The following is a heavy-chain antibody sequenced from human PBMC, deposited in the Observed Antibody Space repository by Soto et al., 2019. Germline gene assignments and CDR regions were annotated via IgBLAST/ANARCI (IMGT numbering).Heavy chain of an antibody. CDR2: ISAYNGNT. D-gene: IGHD3-3*01. V-gene: IGHV1-18*01. CDR3: ARSLWSGYYDLDYYFDY. CDR1: GYTFTSYG. J-gene: IGHJ4*02. Sequence: GASVKVSCKASGYTFTSYGISWVRQAPGQGLEWMGWISAYNGNTNYAQKLQGRVTMTTDTSTSTAYMELRSLRSDDTAVYYRARSLWSGYYDLDYYFDYWGQGTLVTVSS.